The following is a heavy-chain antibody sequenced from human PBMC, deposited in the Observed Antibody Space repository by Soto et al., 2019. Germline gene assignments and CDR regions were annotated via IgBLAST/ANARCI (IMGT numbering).Heavy chain of an antibody. CDR2: ISYDGSNK. Sequence: GASLRLSCAASGFTFSSYAMHWVRPAPGKGLEWVAVISYDGSNKYYADSVKGRFTISRDNSKNTLYLQMNSLRAEDTAVYYCARVLGIVVVVAATRSFKDYWGQGTLVTVSS. V-gene: IGHV3-30-3*01. J-gene: IGHJ4*02. CDR3: ARVLGIVVVVAATRSFKDY. D-gene: IGHD2-15*01. CDR1: GFTFSSYA.